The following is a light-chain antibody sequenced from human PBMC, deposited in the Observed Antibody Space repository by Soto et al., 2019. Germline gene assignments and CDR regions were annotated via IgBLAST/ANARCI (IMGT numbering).Light chain of an antibody. J-gene: IGKJ5*01. CDR3: QQSYSTLSIT. Sequence: DIQMTQSPSSLSASVGDRVTITCRASESISRHLNWYQQKPGKAPKLLIYAASSLQNGVPSRFSGSGSGTDFTITISNLQPEDFATYYCQQSYSTLSITVGQGTRLEIK. CDR1: ESISRH. CDR2: AAS. V-gene: IGKV1-39*01.